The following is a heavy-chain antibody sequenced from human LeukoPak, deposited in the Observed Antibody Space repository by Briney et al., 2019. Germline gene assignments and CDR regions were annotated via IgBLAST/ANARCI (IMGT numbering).Heavy chain of an antibody. D-gene: IGHD2-8*01. CDR3: AREGDIVHFIDY. J-gene: IGHJ4*02. V-gene: IGHV3-30*04. CDR2: ISYDGSNK. CDR1: GFTFSSYA. Sequence: LPGGSLRLSCAASGFTFSSYAMHWVRQAPGKGLEWVAVISYDGSNKYYADSVKGRFTISRDNSKNTLYLQMNSLRAEDTAVYYCAREGDIVHFIDYWGQGTLVTVSS.